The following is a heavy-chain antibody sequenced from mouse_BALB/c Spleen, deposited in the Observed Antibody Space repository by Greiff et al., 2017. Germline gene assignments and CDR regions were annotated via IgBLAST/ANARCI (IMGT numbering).Heavy chain of an antibody. Sequence: EVKLMESGGGLVQPGGSRKLSCAASGFTFSSFGMHWVRQAPEKGLEWVAYISSGSSTIYYADTVKGRFTISRDNPKNTLFLQMTSLRSEDTAMYYCARGIYYGYTWFAYWGQGTLVTVSA. CDR1: GFTFSSFG. J-gene: IGHJ3*01. CDR3: ARGIYYGYTWFAY. V-gene: IGHV5-17*02. CDR2: ISSGSSTI. D-gene: IGHD2-2*01.